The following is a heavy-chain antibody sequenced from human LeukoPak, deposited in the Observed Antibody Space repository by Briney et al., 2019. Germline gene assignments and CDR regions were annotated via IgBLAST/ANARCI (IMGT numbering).Heavy chain of an antibody. D-gene: IGHD6-19*01. J-gene: IGHJ4*02. CDR3: ARGGNTSDWYQSPEDY. CDR1: GFFFRDYY. CDR2: ISSSGTII. Sequence: PGGSLRLSCAASGFFFRDYYMSWIRQAPGKGLEWVSHISSSGTIIYYTDSVKGRFTISRDNAKNSLHLQMNSLRAEDTAVYYCARGGNTSDWYQSPEDYWGQGTLVSVSS. V-gene: IGHV3-11*04.